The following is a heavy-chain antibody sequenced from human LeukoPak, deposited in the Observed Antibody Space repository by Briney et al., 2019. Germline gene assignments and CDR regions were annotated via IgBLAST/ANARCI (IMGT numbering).Heavy chain of an antibody. J-gene: IGHJ5*02. Sequence: PSETLSLTCDVYGGPFSDADWSWIRQSPDKGLEWLGEINHSGITKYNPSLKSRVTMSLDTSKNRFSLNLTSVTAADTAVYYCAGGVCIPWGQGTLVTVSS. CDR1: GGPFSDAD. V-gene: IGHV4-34*01. CDR3: AGGVCIP. D-gene: IGHD2-21*01. CDR2: INHSGIT.